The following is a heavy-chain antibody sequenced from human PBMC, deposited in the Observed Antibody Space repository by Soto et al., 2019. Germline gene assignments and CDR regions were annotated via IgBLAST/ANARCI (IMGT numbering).Heavy chain of an antibody. J-gene: IGHJ6*02. CDR1: GLAFSTSA. D-gene: IGHD2-15*01. CDR3: AKDPPSEKLQPDYGMDV. CDR2: ISASGRST. Sequence: SLRLSCAASGLAFSTSAMSWVRQAPGKGLEWVSLISASGRSTDYADSVKGRFTISRDNSKSTVYLQMNSLRADDTAVYYCAKDPPSEKLQPDYGMDVWGQGTTVTVSS. V-gene: IGHV3-23*01.